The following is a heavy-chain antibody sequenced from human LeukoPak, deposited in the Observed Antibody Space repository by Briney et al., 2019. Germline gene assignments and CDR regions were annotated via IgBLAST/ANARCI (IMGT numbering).Heavy chain of an antibody. CDR3: TQNLVAAAGDH. D-gene: IGHD6-13*01. Sequence: XVANIKPDGSVGYYVDSVRGRFIISRDNAGNSLYLQMNSLRVEDTAVYYCTQNLVAAAGDHWGQGTLLIVSS. J-gene: IGHJ4*02. V-gene: IGHV3-7*01. CDR2: IKPDGSVG.